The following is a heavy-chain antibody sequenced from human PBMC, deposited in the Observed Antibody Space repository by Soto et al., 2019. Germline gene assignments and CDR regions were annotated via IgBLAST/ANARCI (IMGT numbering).Heavy chain of an antibody. J-gene: IGHJ4*02. CDR2: TYYRSKWYN. V-gene: IGHV6-1*01. CDR3: ARGDYYDSSGYYDYFDY. D-gene: IGHD3-22*01. CDR1: GDSVSSNSAA. Sequence: SQTLSLTCAISGDSVSSNSAAWNWIRQSPSRGLEWLGRTYYRSKWYNDYAVSVKSRITINPDTSKNQFSLQLNSVTPEDTAVYYCARGDYYDSSGYYDYFDYWGQGTLGTAPQ.